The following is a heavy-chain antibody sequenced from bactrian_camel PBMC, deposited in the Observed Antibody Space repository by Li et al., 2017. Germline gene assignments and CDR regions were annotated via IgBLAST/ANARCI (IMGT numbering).Heavy chain of an antibody. J-gene: IGHJ6*01. CDR3: SQRDNWSFGC. D-gene: IGHD7*01. V-gene: IGHV3S31*01. CDR1: GFDFIRSA. Sequence: DVQLVESGGDLVQPGGSLRLSCSGSGFDFIRSAMSWVRQVPGKGLECVSVINSGGGTTYYADSVKGRFTVSRDNAKNTLYLQLNTMKTEDTAMYYCSQRDNWSFGCWGQGTQVTVS. CDR2: INSGGGTT.